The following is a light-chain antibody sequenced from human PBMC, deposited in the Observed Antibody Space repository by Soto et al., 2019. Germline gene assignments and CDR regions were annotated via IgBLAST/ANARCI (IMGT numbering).Light chain of an antibody. CDR3: QQRSNWPST. V-gene: IGKV3-11*01. Sequence: EIVLTQSPATLSLSPGERATLSYRASQSVSSYLAWYQQKPGQAPRLLIYDASNRATGIPARFSGSGSGTDFTLTISSLEPEDFAVYYCQQRSNWPSTFGGGTKVEIK. CDR2: DAS. CDR1: QSVSSY. J-gene: IGKJ4*01.